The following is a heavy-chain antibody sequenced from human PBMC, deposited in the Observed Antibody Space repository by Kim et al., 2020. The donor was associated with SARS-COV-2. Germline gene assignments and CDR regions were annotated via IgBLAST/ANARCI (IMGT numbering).Heavy chain of an antibody. V-gene: IGHV3-23*01. CDR2: ISGSGGST. D-gene: IGHD3-22*01. Sequence: GGSLRLSCAASGFTFSSYAMSWVRQAPGKGLEWVSAISGSGGSTYYADSVKGRFTISRDNSKNTLYLQMNSLRAEDTAVYYCAKDPVPYYYDSSGYSDYWGQGTLVTVSS. CDR1: GFTFSSYA. CDR3: AKDPVPYYYDSSGYSDY. J-gene: IGHJ4*02.